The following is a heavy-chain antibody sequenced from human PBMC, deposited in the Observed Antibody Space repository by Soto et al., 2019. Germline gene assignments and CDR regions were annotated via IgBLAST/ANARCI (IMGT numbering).Heavy chain of an antibody. J-gene: IGHJ4*01. D-gene: IGHD3-22*01. CDR3: ARVAQIDYYDSSGYYSD. CDR1: GGSFSGYY. CDR2: INQGGST. Sequence: QVQLQQWGAGLLRPSETLSLTCAVYGGSFSGYYWSWIRQPPGKGLEWVGEINQGGSTNYNLSLKSRVPVSVDTSTNQFSLKLSSVTAADTAVYYCARVAQIDYYDSSGYYSDWGQGTLVTVSS. V-gene: IGHV4-34*01.